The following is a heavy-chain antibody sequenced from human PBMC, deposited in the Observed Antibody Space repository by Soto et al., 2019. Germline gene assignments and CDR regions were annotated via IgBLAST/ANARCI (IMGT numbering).Heavy chain of an antibody. Sequence: ASVKGSCKASGYILSNYYMHWVRQAPGQGLEWMGIINPSGGSTSYPQKFQGRVTMTRDTSTSTVYMELSSLRSEDTAVYYCARGIAAGELDYWGHGTLVTVSS. CDR1: GYILSNYY. J-gene: IGHJ4*01. CDR2: INPSGGST. V-gene: IGHV1-46*01. CDR3: ARGIAAGELDY. D-gene: IGHD6-13*01.